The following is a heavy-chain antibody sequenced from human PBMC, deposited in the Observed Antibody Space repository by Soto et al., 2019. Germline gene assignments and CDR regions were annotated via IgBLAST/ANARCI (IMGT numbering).Heavy chain of an antibody. J-gene: IGHJ5*02. CDR3: ARGGAPYNWFDP. Sequence: KPSETLSLTCTVSGGSLRTYYWSWIRQPPGKGLEWVGYTHYSGFTNYNPSLKSRVTISVDTSKNQFSLNLRSVTSSDTAVYFCARGGAPYNWFDPWGQGTLVTVSS. V-gene: IGHV4-59*01. CDR1: GGSLRTYY. D-gene: IGHD3-16*01. CDR2: THYSGFT.